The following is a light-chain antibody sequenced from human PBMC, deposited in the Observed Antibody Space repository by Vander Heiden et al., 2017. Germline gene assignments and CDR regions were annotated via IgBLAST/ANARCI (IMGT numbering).Light chain of an antibody. J-gene: IGLJ3*02. CDR1: SSNIGNNA. CDR2: YDD. CDR3: AAWDDSLNGRV. Sequence: QSVLTKPPSVSEAPRQRVTISCSGSSSNIGNNAVNWYQQLPGKAPKLLIYYDDLLPSVVSDRFSGSKSGTSASLAISGLQSEDEADYYCAAWDDSLNGRVFGGGTKLTVL. V-gene: IGLV1-36*01.